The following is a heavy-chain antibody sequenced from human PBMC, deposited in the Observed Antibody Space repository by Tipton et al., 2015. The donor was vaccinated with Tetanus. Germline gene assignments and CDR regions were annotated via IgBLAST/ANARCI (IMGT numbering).Heavy chain of an antibody. CDR2: IFYSGTT. V-gene: IGHV4-39*01. D-gene: IGHD3-9*01. CDR1: GGSISSYY. J-gene: IGHJ6*02. Sequence: TLSLTCTVSGGSISSYYWGWIRQPPGKGLEWIGRIFYSGTTNYYPSLKSRVTISVDTSKNQFSLKLSSVTAADTAVYYCARAEVNFTTAPPGYYNVYYYYGMDVWGQGTTVTVSS. CDR3: ARAEVNFTTAPPGYYNVYYYYGMDV.